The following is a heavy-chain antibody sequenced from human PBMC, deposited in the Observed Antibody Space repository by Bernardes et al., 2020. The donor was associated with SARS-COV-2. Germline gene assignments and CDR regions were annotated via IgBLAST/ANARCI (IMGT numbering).Heavy chain of an antibody. CDR3: AKDQGVGGYDGIDN. V-gene: IGHV3-30*18. CDR1: GFAFSNYS. J-gene: IGHJ4*02. Sequence: VESLFLSCAASGFAFSNYSMHWVRQAPGQGLEWVAVISHDSNAQSSVNSMTGRFTISRDNFKNTLYLHMNSLRPEDTAVYYCAKDQGVGGYDGIDNWGQG. D-gene: IGHD5-12*01. CDR2: ISHDSNAQ.